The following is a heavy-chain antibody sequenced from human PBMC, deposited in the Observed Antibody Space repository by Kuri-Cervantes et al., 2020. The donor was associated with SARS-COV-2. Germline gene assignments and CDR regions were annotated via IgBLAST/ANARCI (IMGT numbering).Heavy chain of an antibody. D-gene: IGHD6-19*01. Sequence: ESLKISCTVSGGSISSYYWSWIRQPPGKGLEWIGYIYYSGSTNYNPSLKSRVTISVDTSKNQFSLKLGSVTAADTAVYYCARGLPSQWLAEGNYYFDYWGQGTLVTVSS. CDR3: ARGLPSQWLAEGNYYFDY. V-gene: IGHV4-59*01. CDR2: IYYSGST. CDR1: GGSISSYY. J-gene: IGHJ4*02.